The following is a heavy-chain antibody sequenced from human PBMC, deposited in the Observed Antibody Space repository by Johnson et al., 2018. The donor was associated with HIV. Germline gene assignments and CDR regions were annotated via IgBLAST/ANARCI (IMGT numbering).Heavy chain of an antibody. D-gene: IGHD6-6*01. CDR1: GFPFRDSA. V-gene: IGHV3-30-3*01. J-gene: IGHJ3*02. CDR3: ARDREYGLVWGWAFDI. CDR2: IIFDGVYK. Sequence: QVQLVESGGGVVQPGTSLRLSCAASGFPFRDSAMHWVRQAPGRGMEWVAVIIFDGVYKHYAESVKGRFTISRDNSKNTLFLQMNSLRGEDTALYYCARDREYGLVWGWAFDIWGQGTMVSVSS.